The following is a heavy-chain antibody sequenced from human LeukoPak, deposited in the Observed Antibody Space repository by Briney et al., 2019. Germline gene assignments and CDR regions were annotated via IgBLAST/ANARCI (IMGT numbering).Heavy chain of an antibody. V-gene: IGHV3-15*01. Sequence: GSLRLSCAASGFTFSNAWMSWVRQAPGKGLEWVGRIKSKTDGGTTDYAAPVKGRFTISRDDSKNTLYLQMNSLKTEDTAVYYCTTEGEIVVVPAAIDCWGQGTLVTVSS. CDR2: IKSKTDGGTT. J-gene: IGHJ4*02. D-gene: IGHD2-2*01. CDR3: TTEGEIVVVPAAIDC. CDR1: GFTFSNAW.